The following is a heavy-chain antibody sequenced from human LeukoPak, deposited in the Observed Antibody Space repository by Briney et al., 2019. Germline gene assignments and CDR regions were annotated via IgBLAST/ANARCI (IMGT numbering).Heavy chain of an antibody. CDR2: IIPIFGTA. V-gene: IGHV1-69*05. Sequence: SVKVSCKASGGTFSSYAISWVRQAPGQGLEWMGGIIPIFGTANYAQKFQGRVTITTDESTSTAYMELSSLRSEDTAVYYCARSPTFRSSTSCCHYYYYYMDVWGKGTTVTVSS. CDR3: ARSPTFRSSTSCCHYYYYYMDV. CDR1: GGTFSSYA. J-gene: IGHJ6*03. D-gene: IGHD2-2*01.